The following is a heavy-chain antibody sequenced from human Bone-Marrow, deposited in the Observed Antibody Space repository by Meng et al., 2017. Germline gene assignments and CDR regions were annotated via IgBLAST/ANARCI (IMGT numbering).Heavy chain of an antibody. CDR1: GFTFSSYA. CDR3: ARDTHLDGSGRLMDV. V-gene: IGHV3-30*01. CDR2: ISYDGSNK. J-gene: IGHJ6*02. D-gene: IGHD3-10*01. Sequence: GSLLKISCAASGFTFSSYAMHWVRQAPGKGLEWVAVISYDGSNKYYADSVKGRFTISRDNSKNTLYLQMNSLRAEDTAVYYCARDTHLDGSGRLMDVWGQGTTVTGSS.